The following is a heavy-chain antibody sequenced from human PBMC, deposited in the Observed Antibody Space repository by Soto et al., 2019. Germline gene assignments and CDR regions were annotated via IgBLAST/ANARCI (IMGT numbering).Heavy chain of an antibody. V-gene: IGHV4-59*01. CDR2: IYDSEST. D-gene: IGHD1-7*01. Sequence: SETLSLACTVSGGSISGYYWSWVRQSPGKGLEWIGYIYDSESTNYNPSLKSRVTTSVDTSKNQLSLKLSSVTAADTAVYYCARADWNYGPFDPWGQGTLVTVSS. CDR1: GGSISGYY. J-gene: IGHJ5*02. CDR3: ARADWNYGPFDP.